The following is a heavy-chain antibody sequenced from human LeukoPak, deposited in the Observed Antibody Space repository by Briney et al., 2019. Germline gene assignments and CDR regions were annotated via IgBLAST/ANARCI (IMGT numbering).Heavy chain of an antibody. V-gene: IGHV3-7*01. Sequence: PGGSLRLSCAASGFTFSSYWMSWVRQAPGKGLEWVANIKQDGSEEYYVDSVKGRFTISRDNAKNSLYLQMNSLRAEDTAVYYCARDLMWRGYSYGSYYFDYWGQGTLVTVSS. D-gene: IGHD5-18*01. CDR1: GFTFSSYW. J-gene: IGHJ4*02. CDR3: ARDLMWRGYSYGSYYFDY. CDR2: IKQDGSEE.